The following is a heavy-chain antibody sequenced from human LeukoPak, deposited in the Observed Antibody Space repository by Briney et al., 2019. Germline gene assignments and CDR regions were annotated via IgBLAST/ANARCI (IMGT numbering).Heavy chain of an antibody. D-gene: IGHD3-22*01. V-gene: IGHV3-73*01. CDR1: GFTFSGSA. Sequence: PGGSLRLSCAASGFTFSGSAIHWVRQASGKGLEWVGRIGSIANNYATAYAASVKGRFTISRDDSKNTAYLQMNSLKIEDTAVYYCARNDKADYWGQGTLVTVSS. CDR2: IGSIANNYAT. CDR3: ARNDKADY. J-gene: IGHJ4*02.